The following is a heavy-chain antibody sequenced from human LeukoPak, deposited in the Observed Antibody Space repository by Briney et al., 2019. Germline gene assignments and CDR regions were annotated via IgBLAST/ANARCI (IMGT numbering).Heavy chain of an antibody. CDR2: ISAYNGNT. Sequence: GASVKVSCKASGYTFTSYGISWVRQAPGQGLEWMGWISAYNGNTNYAQKLQGRVTMTTDTSTSTAYMELRSLRSDDTAVYYCARDPGYCSGGRCHAFDIWGQGTMVTVSS. J-gene: IGHJ3*02. CDR1: GYTFTSYG. CDR3: ARDPGYCSGGRCHAFDI. D-gene: IGHD2-15*01. V-gene: IGHV1-18*01.